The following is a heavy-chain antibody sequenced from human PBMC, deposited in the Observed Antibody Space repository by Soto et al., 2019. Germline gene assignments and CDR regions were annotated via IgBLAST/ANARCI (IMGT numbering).Heavy chain of an antibody. CDR3: ARGRFSGIVVGRRNWFDP. CDR2: INHSGST. V-gene: IGHV4-34*01. CDR1: GGSFSGYY. D-gene: IGHD2-2*01. Sequence: SETLSLTCAVYGGSFSGYYWSWIRQPPGKGLEWIGEINHSGSTNYNPSLKSRVTISVDTSKNQYSLKLSSVTAADTAVYYCARGRFSGIVVGRRNWFDPWGQGTLVTVSS. J-gene: IGHJ5*02.